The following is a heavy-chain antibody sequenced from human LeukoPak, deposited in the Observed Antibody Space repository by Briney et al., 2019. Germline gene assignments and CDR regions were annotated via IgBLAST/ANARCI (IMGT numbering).Heavy chain of an antibody. J-gene: IGHJ4*02. D-gene: IGHD3-22*01. CDR1: GFTFSSYS. Sequence: GGSLRLSCAASGFTFSSYSMNWVRQAPGEGLEWVSSISSSSSYIYYADSVKGRFTISRDNAKNSLYLQMNSLRAEDTAVYYCARDPYYYDSRDVSRIDYWGQGTLVTVSS. CDR2: ISSSSSYI. CDR3: ARDPYYYDSRDVSRIDY. V-gene: IGHV3-21*01.